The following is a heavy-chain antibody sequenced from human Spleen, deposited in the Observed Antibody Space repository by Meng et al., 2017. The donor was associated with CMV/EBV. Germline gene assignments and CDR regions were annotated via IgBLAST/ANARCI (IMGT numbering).Heavy chain of an antibody. CDR2: IGSSNFYI. CDR1: GSNLDIYN. Sequence: ASGSNLDIYNMNWVRQAPGKGLEWVSSIGSSNFYIYYADSVKGRFTVSRDNAENSLYLQMNSLRVEDTAVYYCARWRGATRYGLDVWGQGTTVTVSS. V-gene: IGHV3-21*01. J-gene: IGHJ6*02. CDR3: ARWRGATRYGLDV. D-gene: IGHD2-15*01.